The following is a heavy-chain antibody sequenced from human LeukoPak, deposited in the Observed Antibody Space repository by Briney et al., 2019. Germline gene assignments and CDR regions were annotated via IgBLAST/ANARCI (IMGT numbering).Heavy chain of an antibody. V-gene: IGHV4-61*01. CDR2: IYYSGST. Sequence: PSETLSLTCTVSGGSVSSGSYYWSWIRQPPGKGLEWIGYIYYSGSTNYNPSLKSRVTISVDTSKNQFSLKLSSVTAADTAVYYCARSPGDYVWGSYRYFDYWGQGTLVTVS. J-gene: IGHJ4*02. CDR1: GGSVSSGSYY. D-gene: IGHD3-16*02. CDR3: ARSPGDYVWGSYRYFDY.